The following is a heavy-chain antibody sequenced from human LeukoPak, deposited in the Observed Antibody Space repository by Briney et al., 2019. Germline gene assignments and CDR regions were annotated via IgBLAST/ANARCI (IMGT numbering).Heavy chain of an antibody. CDR3: ARTPRPGYSSGWYRGTGGNYYMDV. Sequence: SETLSLTCTVSGCSISSYYWSWIRQPPGKGLEWIGYIYYSGSTTYNPSLKSRVTISVDTSKNQFSLKLSSVTAADTAVYYCARTPRPGYSSGWYRGTGGNYYMDVWGKGTTVTVSS. J-gene: IGHJ6*03. CDR2: IYYSGST. D-gene: IGHD6-19*01. V-gene: IGHV4-59*08. CDR1: GCSISSYY.